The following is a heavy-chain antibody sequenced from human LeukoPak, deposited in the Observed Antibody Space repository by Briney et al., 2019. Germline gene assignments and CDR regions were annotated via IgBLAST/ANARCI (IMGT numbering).Heavy chain of an antibody. D-gene: IGHD4-17*01. CDR3: AREFLRTTVTTFDY. CDR2: ISSSSSYI. V-gene: IGHV3-21*01. Sequence: GGSLRLSCAASGFTFSSYSMNWVRQAPGKGLEWVSSISSSSSYIYYADSVKGRFTISRDNAKNSLYLQMNSLRAEDTAVYYCAREFLRTTVTTFDYWGQGTLVTVSS. CDR1: GFTFSSYS. J-gene: IGHJ4*02.